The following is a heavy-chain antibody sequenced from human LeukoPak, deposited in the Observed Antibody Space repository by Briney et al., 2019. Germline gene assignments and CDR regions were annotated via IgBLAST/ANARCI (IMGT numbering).Heavy chain of an antibody. V-gene: IGHV3-21*01. J-gene: IGHJ6*03. CDR2: ITSKSNYI. D-gene: IGHD2-21*01. CDR3: TSGLIAIESDNNLYQYMDV. CDR1: GFTFSVYS. Sequence: GGSLRLSCSGSGFTFSVYSMNWVRQAPGKGLEWVSSITSKSNYIYYADSVKGRFTIPRDNAMNSVFLQLNSLRAEDSAVYYCTSGLIAIESDNNLYQYMDVWGKGTTVTVS.